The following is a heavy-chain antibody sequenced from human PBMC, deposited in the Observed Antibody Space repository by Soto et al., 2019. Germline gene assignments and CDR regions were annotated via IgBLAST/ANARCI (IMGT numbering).Heavy chain of an antibody. Sequence: EVQLVESGGGLVKPGGSLRLSCAASGFTFSAYNMYWVRQPPGKGLEWVSSITSSSSSIYYADSLKGRFTISRDNAKNSLYLQMNSLRAEDTAVYYCASHYGDNGWFDPWGQGTLVTVSS. J-gene: IGHJ5*02. D-gene: IGHD4-17*01. CDR1: GFTFSAYN. CDR3: ASHYGDNGWFDP. CDR2: ITSSSSSI. V-gene: IGHV3-21*06.